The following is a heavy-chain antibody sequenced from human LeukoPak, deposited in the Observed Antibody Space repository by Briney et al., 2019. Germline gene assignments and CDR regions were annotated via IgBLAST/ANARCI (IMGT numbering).Heavy chain of an antibody. D-gene: IGHD3-22*01. CDR3: ATFSPLITMIGFDY. CDR1: GYTLTELS. J-gene: IGHJ4*02. CDR2: FDPEDGET. Sequence: ASVKVSCKVSGYTLTELSMHWVRQAPGKGLEWMGGFDPEDGETIYAQKFQGRVTMTEDTSTDTAYMELSSLRSEDTAVYYCATFSPLITMIGFDYWGQGTLVTVSS. V-gene: IGHV1-24*01.